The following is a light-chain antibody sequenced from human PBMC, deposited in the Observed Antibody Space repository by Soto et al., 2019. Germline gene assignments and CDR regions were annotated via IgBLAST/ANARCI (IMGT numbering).Light chain of an antibody. CDR3: NSYTTSQTGV. Sequence: GVSDRFSGSKSGNTASLTISGRQAEDEADYYCNSYTTSQTGVFGTGTKLTVL. J-gene: IGLJ1*01. V-gene: IGLV2-14*01.